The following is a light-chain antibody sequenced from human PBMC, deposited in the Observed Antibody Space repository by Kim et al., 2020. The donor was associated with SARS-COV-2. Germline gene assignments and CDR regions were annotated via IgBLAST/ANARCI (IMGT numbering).Light chain of an antibody. CDR3: QVWDSSSDHWV. J-gene: IGLJ3*02. V-gene: IGLV3-21*04. CDR1: NIGSKS. Sequence: SYELTQPPSVSVAPGKTARITCGGNNIGSKSVHWYQQKPGPAPVLVIYYDSDRPSGIPERFSGSNSGNTATLTISRVEAGDEADYYCQVWDSSSDHWVFG. CDR2: YDS.